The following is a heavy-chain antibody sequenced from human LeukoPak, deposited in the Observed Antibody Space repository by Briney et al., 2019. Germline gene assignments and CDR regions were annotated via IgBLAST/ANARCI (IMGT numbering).Heavy chain of an antibody. Sequence: TSETLSLTCTVSGGSISSGDYYWSWIRQPPGKGLEWIGYIYYSGSTYYNPSLKSRVTISVDTSKNQFSLKLSSVTAADTAVYYCARRYYDSSGYSVGFDYWGQGTLVTVSS. CDR2: IYYSGST. V-gene: IGHV4-30-4*01. CDR3: ARRYYDSSGYSVGFDY. J-gene: IGHJ4*02. CDR1: GGSISSGDYY. D-gene: IGHD3-22*01.